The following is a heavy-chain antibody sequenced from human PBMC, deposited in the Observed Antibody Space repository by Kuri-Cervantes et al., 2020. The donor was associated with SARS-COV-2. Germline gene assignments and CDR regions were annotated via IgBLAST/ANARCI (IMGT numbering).Heavy chain of an antibody. CDR3: ARDSPSFGYCSSTSCSAYHFDY. CDR1: GGTFSSYA. CDR2: IIPIFGTA. J-gene: IGHJ4*02. V-gene: IGHV1-69*05. Sequence: SVKVSCKASGGTFSSYAISWVRQAPGQGLEWVGGIIPIFGTANYAQKFQGRVTITTDESTSTAYMELSSLRSEDTAVYYCARDSPSFGYCSSTSCSAYHFDYWGQGTLVTVSS. D-gene: IGHD2-2*01.